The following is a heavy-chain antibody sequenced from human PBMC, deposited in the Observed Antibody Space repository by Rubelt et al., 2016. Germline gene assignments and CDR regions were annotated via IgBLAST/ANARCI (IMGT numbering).Heavy chain of an antibody. V-gene: IGHV1-46*01. Sequence: QVQLVQSGAEVKKPGASVKVSCKASGYTFRNYDINWVRQAPGQGLAWMGIINPTGGGTRYAPKFQGRVTMTTDTSTSTVYMEVSRLRSEDTAVYYCARGYCSTTSCDDNYYYYMDVWGKGTTVTVSS. CDR2: INPTGGGT. CDR1: GYTFRNYD. J-gene: IGHJ6*03. CDR3: ARGYCSTTSCDDNYYYYMDV. D-gene: IGHD2-2*01.